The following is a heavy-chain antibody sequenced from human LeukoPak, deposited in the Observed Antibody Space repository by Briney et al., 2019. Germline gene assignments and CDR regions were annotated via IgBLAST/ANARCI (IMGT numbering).Heavy chain of an antibody. CDR3: ARDSGSYSSGWYAPANYYYGMDV. CDR1: GYTFTGYY. CDR2: INPNSGGT. J-gene: IGHJ6*02. V-gene: IGHV1-2*04. Sequence: GASVKVSCKASGYTFTGYYMHWVRQAPGQGFEWMGWINPNSGGTNYAQKFQGWVTMTRDTSISTAYMELSRLRSDDTAVYYCARDSGSYSSGWYAPANYYYGMDVWGQGTTVTVSS. D-gene: IGHD6-19*01.